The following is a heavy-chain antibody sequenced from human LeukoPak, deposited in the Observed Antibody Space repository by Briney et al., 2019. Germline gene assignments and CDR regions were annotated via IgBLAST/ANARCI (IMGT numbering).Heavy chain of an antibody. Sequence: GGSLRLSCAASGFTFSSYWMHWVRQAPGKGLVWVSRINSDGSSTSYADSVKGRFTISRDNTKNTLYLQMNSLRAEDTAAYYCARVFYYDSKGYWGQGTLVTVSS. J-gene: IGHJ4*02. CDR2: INSDGSST. D-gene: IGHD3-22*01. V-gene: IGHV3-74*01. CDR3: ARVFYYDSKGY. CDR1: GFTFSSYW.